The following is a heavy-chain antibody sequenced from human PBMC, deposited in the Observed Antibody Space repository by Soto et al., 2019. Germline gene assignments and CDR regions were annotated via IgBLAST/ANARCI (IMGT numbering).Heavy chain of an antibody. Sequence: SGPTLVNPTQTLTLTCTFSGFSVSTSGVGVAWIRQPPGKALEWLALIYWDDDKRYSPSLKSRLTITKDTSKNQVVLTMTNMDPVDTATYYCAHALYNIAAAGPVEQIWFDPWGQGTLVTVSS. D-gene: IGHD6-13*01. V-gene: IGHV2-5*02. CDR3: AHALYNIAAAGPVEQIWFDP. CDR2: IYWDDDK. CDR1: GFSVSTSGVG. J-gene: IGHJ5*02.